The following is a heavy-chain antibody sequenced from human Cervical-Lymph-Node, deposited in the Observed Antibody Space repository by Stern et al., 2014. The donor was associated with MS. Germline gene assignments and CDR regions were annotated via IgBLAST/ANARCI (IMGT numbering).Heavy chain of an antibody. V-gene: IGHV3-33*01. CDR2: IWYDGSNP. J-gene: IGHJ4*02. CDR1: GFSFSRYA. CDR3: ASAYSSSHYYFDY. D-gene: IGHD6-13*01. Sequence: VQLVESGGGVVQPGRSLRLSCAASGFSFSRYAMHWVRQAPGKGLEWVALIWYDGSNPYYADSVTGRFTISRDNFKNTLYLQMNSLRAEDTAVYYCASAYSSSHYYFDYWGQGPLVPVSS.